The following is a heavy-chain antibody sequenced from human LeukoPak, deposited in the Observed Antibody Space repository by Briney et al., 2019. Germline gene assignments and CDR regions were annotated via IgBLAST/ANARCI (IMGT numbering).Heavy chain of an antibody. D-gene: IGHD3-16*01. CDR1: NYPITSDYY. CDR3: GRAGFGTAYNRFYYYMDV. J-gene: IGHJ6*03. CDR2: IFHSGIA. V-gene: IGHV4-38-2*01. Sequence: SETLSLTCAVSNYPITSDYYWVWIRQPPGQGLEWIGQIFHSGIAHYNPSLKSRVTMSVDTSRSQFSVNLNSMTAADTAVYFCGRAGFGTAYNRFYYYMDVWGKGTTVTVSS.